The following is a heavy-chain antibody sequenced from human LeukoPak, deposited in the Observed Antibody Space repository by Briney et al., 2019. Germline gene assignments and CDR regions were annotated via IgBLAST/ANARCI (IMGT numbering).Heavy chain of an antibody. CDR1: GYTFTTYD. V-gene: IGHV1-8*03. J-gene: IGHJ4*02. CDR2: MNPNSGNT. Sequence: ASEKVSCKASGYTFTTYDITWVRQATGQGLEWMGWMNPNSGNTAYAQKFQGRVTITRNTSISTAYMELSSLRSEDTAVYYCAREDYYDSGSNDYWGQGTLVTVSS. CDR3: AREDYYDSGSNDY. D-gene: IGHD3-22*01.